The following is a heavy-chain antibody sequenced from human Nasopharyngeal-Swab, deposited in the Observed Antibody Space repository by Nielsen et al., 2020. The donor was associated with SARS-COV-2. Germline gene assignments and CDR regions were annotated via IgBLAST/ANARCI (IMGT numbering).Heavy chain of an antibody. V-gene: IGHV3-74*01. CDR3: AHHYGGNTDHLDY. Sequence: GESLKISCAASRFTFNNYWMHWVRQAPGKGLEWVSRISSDGSTTSYADSVRGRFTISRDNAKNTLYLQMNSLRAEDTAVYYCAHHYGGNTDHLDYWGQGTLVTVSS. J-gene: IGHJ4*02. CDR1: RFTFNNYW. CDR2: ISSDGSTT. D-gene: IGHD4-23*01.